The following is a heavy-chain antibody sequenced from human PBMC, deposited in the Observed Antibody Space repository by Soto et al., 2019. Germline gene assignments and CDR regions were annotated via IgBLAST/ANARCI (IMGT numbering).Heavy chain of an antibody. V-gene: IGHV3-7*01. D-gene: IGHD2-15*01. CDR3: ARRSYSGAGDC. J-gene: IGHJ4*02. CDR2: IKQDGSEK. Sequence: GGSLRLSCVASGFSFGRYWMSWVRQAPGKGLEWVANIKQDGSEKNYEDSMKGRFTIYRDNAKNSVYLQMNSLRAEDTAVYYCARRSYSGAGDCWGQGTLVTVSS. CDR1: GFSFGRYW.